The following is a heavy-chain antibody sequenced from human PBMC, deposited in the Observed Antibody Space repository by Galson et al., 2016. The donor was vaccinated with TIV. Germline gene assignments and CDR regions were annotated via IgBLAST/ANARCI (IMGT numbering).Heavy chain of an antibody. V-gene: IGHV4-34*01. CDR3: VRGGPFSGYAEIRWFTDHFDY. D-gene: IGHD6-25*01. CDR1: GGFFSDYY. Sequence: LSLTCGVSGGFFSDYYWSWIRQSPGKGLEWIGEITHSGSTHCNPSLKTRLTISVDVAKSQFFLELKSVTAADTAIYYCVRGGPFSGYAEIRWFTDHFDYWSQGSLVTVSS. CDR2: ITHSGST. J-gene: IGHJ4*02.